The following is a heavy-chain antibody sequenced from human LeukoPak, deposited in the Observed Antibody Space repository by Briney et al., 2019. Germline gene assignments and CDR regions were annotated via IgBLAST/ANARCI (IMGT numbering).Heavy chain of an antibody. Sequence: PGGSLRLSCAASGFTFSSYEMNRVHQAPGKGLEWVSHISSGGSTIYYADSVKGRFTISRDNAKKSLYLQMNSLRAEDTAVYYCARGEGYQLLDTFDIWGQGTMVTVSS. CDR1: GFTFSSYE. CDR2: ISSGGSTI. D-gene: IGHD2-2*01. J-gene: IGHJ3*02. CDR3: ARGEGYQLLDTFDI. V-gene: IGHV3-48*03.